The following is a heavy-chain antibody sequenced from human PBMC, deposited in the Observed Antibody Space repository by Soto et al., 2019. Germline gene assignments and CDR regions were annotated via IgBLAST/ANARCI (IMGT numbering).Heavy chain of an antibody. D-gene: IGHD2-21*02. J-gene: IGHJ6*02. V-gene: IGHV4-39*01. CDR1: GGSISSSSYY. CDR3: ARHDCXGDCYSFLYYYYYGMDV. CDR2: IYYSGST. Sequence: SETLSLTCTVSGGSISSSSYYWGWIRQPPGKGLEWIGSIYYSGSTYYNPSLKSRVAISVDTSKNQFSLKLSSVTAADTAVYYCARHDCXGDCYSFLYYYYYGMDVWGQGTTVTVSS.